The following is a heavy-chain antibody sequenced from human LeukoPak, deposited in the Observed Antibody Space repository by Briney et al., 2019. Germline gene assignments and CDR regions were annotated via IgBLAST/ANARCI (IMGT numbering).Heavy chain of an antibody. J-gene: IGHJ3*02. CDR3: ARESVAYCGGDCYAFDI. Sequence: AVKVSCKASAGTFSSYAISWVRQAPGQGLEWMGGIIPIFGTANYAQKFQGRVTITTDESTSTAYMELSSLRSEDTAVYYCARESVAYCGGDCYAFDIWGQGTMVTVSS. CDR2: IIPIFGTA. D-gene: IGHD2-21*02. V-gene: IGHV1-69*05. CDR1: AGTFSSYA.